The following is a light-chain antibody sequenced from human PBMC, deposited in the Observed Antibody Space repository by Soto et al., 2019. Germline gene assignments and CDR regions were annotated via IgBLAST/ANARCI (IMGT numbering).Light chain of an antibody. CDR1: SSNIGSNT. CDR2: SNN. V-gene: IGLV1-44*01. J-gene: IGLJ2*01. CDR3: AAWDDSLNGL. Sequence: QSVLTQPPSASGTPGQRVTISCSGSSSNIGSNTVNWYQQLPGTAPKLLIYSNNQRPSGVPDRFSGSKSGTSASLAISGLQSEDEPDYYCAAWDDSLNGLFGGGTKLTVL.